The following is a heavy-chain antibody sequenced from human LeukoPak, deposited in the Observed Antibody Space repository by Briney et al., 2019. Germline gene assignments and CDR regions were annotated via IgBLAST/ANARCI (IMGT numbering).Heavy chain of an antibody. CDR3: ARRYGSGDYFDY. D-gene: IGHD3-10*01. CDR2: IYHSGST. Sequence: SGTLSLTCAVSGGSISSSNWWSWVRQPPGKGLEWIGEIYHSGSTNYNPSLKSRVTISVDTSKNQFSLNLNSVTAADTAVYYCARRYGSGDYFDYWGQGTLVTVSS. V-gene: IGHV4-4*02. CDR1: GGSISSSNW. J-gene: IGHJ4*02.